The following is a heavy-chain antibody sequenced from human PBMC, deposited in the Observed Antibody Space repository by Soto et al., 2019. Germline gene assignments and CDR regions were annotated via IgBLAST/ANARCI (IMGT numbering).Heavy chain of an antibody. CDR1: GGSISSYY. CDR3: ARVAGYDILTGYYNAFDI. D-gene: IGHD3-9*01. Sequence: SETLSLTCTVSGGSISSYYWSWIRQPPGKGLEWIGYIYYSGSTNYNPSLKSRVTISVDTSKNQFSLKLSSVTAADTAVYYCARVAGYDILTGYYNAFDIWGQGTMVTVSS. V-gene: IGHV4-59*01. CDR2: IYYSGST. J-gene: IGHJ3*02.